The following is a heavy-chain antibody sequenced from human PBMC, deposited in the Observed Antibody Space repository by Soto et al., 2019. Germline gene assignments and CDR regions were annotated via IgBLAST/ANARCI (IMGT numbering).Heavy chain of an antibody. V-gene: IGHV3-30*18. Sequence: QVQLVESGGGVVQPGRSLRLSCAASGFTFSSYGMHWVRQAPGKGLEWVAVISYDGSNKYYADSVKGRFTISSDNSKNTLYLQMNSLRAEDTAVYYCAKEGYSYGLDYWGQGTLVTVSS. J-gene: IGHJ4*02. CDR3: AKEGYSYGLDY. CDR2: ISYDGSNK. D-gene: IGHD5-18*01. CDR1: GFTFSSYG.